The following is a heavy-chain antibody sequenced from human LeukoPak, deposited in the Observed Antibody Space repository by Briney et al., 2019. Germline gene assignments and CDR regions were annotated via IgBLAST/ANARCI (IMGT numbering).Heavy chain of an antibody. D-gene: IGHD4-23*01. CDR3: ARGVLGRGGY. CDR2: INHSGST. Sequence: SETLSLTCAVYGGSFSGYYWSWIRQPPGKGLEWIGEINHSGSTNYNPSLKSRVTISVDTSKNQFSLKLSAVTVADTAVYYCARGVLGRGGYWGQGTLVTVPS. J-gene: IGHJ4*02. V-gene: IGHV4-34*01. CDR1: GGSFSGYY.